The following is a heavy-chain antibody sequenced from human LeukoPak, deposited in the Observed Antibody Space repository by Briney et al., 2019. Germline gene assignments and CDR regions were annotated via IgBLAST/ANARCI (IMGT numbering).Heavy chain of an antibody. V-gene: IGHV3-7*03. Sequence: GGSLRLSCAASGFTFSSYWMSWVRQAPGKGLEWVANIKQDGSEKHYVDSVKGRFTISRDNAKNSLYLQMNSLRAEDTAVYYCARGAVRIAAAGRFDYWGQGTLVTVSS. J-gene: IGHJ4*02. CDR3: ARGAVRIAAAGRFDY. CDR1: GFTFSSYW. CDR2: IKQDGSEK. D-gene: IGHD6-13*01.